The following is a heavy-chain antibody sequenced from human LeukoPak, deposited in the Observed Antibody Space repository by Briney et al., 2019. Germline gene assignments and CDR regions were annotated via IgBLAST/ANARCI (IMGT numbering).Heavy chain of an antibody. CDR1: GYIFTGYY. J-gene: IGHJ4*02. CDR2: INPNSGGT. V-gene: IGHV1-2*02. CDR3: AIVAVAGIDFDY. D-gene: IGHD6-19*01. Sequence: ASVKVSCKASGYIFTGYYMHWVRQAPGQGLEWMGWINPNSGGTNYAQKFQGRVTMTRDTSISTAYMELSRLRSDDTAVYYCAIVAVAGIDFDYWGQGTLVTVSS.